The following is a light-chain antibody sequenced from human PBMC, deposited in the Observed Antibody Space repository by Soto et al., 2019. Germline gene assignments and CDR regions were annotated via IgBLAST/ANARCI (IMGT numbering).Light chain of an antibody. Sequence: QSVLTQPPSVSGAPGQRVTISCTGSNSNIGAGFDVHWYQQLPGTAPKLLIYTNINRPSGVPDRFSGSRSGTSASLAITGLQAEDEADYYCQSYDNSLSGDVFGTGTKVTVL. CDR3: QSYDNSLSGDV. CDR1: NSNIGAGFD. CDR2: TNI. V-gene: IGLV1-40*01. J-gene: IGLJ1*01.